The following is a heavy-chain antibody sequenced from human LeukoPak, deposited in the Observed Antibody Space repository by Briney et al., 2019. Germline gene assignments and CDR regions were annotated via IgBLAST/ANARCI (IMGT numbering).Heavy chain of an antibody. J-gene: IGHJ4*02. CDR3: ARDAGYGSGIYIDH. CDR2: ITYDGKNK. CDR1: EFTFSTYS. D-gene: IGHD3-10*01. V-gene: IGHV3-30*04. Sequence: GGSLRLSCVASEFTFSTYSMHWVRQAPGKGLEWVAVITYDGKNKYYADSVKGRFTISRDNSGNTVHLQVNSLRPEDTAVYYCARDAGYGSGIYIDHWGQGALVTVSS.